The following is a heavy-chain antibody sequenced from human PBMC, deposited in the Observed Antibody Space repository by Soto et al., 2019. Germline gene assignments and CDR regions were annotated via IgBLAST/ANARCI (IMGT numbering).Heavy chain of an antibody. V-gene: IGHV5-51*01. CDR1: GYSFTNYW. J-gene: IGHJ3*02. D-gene: IGHD3-3*01. Sequence: GESLKISCKGSGYSFTNYWIGWVRQMPGKGLEWMGIIYPGDSDTRYSPSFQGQVTTSADKSISTAYLQWSSLKASDTAMYYCARLTIFGVVMGSDAFDIWGQGTMVTVSS. CDR2: IYPGDSDT. CDR3: ARLTIFGVVMGSDAFDI.